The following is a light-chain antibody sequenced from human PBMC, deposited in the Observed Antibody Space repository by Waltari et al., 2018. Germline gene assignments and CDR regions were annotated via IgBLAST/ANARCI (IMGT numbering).Light chain of an antibody. CDR3: SSYTSSSTLYV. J-gene: IGLJ1*01. Sequence: QSALTQPASVSGSPGQSITISCTGTSSDVGGYNFVSWYQQPPGEAPNLRIFDVNNRPSGVPIRFSGSKSGNTASLTISALQAEDEADYYCSSYTSSSTLYVFGTGTQVTVL. V-gene: IGLV2-14*03. CDR2: DVN. CDR1: SSDVGGYNF.